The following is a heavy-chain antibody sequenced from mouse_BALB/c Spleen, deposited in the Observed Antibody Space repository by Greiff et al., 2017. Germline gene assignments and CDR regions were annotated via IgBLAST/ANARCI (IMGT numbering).Heavy chain of an antibody. CDR1: GYTFTDYN. J-gene: IGHJ2*01. Sequence: EVKLMESGPELVKPGASVKIPCKASGYTFTDYNMDWVKQSHGKSLEWIGDINPNNGGTIYNQKFKGKATLTVDKSSSTAYMELRSLTSEDTAVYYCARRGDWDVGFDYWGQGTTLTVSS. V-gene: IGHV1-18*01. CDR2: INPNNGGT. CDR3: ARRGDWDVGFDY. D-gene: IGHD4-1*01.